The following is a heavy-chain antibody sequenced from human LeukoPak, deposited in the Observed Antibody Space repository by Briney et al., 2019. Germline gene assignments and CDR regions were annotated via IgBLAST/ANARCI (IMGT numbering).Heavy chain of an antibody. CDR3: ARLVSYDVLTENFYNYYMDV. CDR2: IYYTGST. Sequence: PSETLSLTCTVSSGSISSNNYYWGWIRQPPGKGLEWIGSIYYTGSTFYNPSLKSRVTMSLDALKNQFALKVTSVTATDTAVYYCARLVSYDVLTENFYNYYMDVWGKGTTVTVSS. J-gene: IGHJ6*03. V-gene: IGHV4-39*01. D-gene: IGHD3-9*01. CDR1: SGSISSNNYY.